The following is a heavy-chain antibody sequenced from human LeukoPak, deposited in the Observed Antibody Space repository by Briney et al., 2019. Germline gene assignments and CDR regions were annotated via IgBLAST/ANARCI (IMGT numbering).Heavy chain of an antibody. J-gene: IGHJ4*02. D-gene: IGHD6-13*01. CDR1: GLYMWNYW. CDR3: TRDPGFKSIAGTGVLD. Sequence: HSGGSLRLSCEVSGLYMWNYWMTWVRQAPGKGLEWVATISQDGSEKYYVDSVKGRFTISRDNARRSLYLQMNSLRAEDTSLYYCTRDPGFKSIAGTGVLDWGQGTLVTVSS. V-gene: IGHV3-7*01. CDR2: ISQDGSEK.